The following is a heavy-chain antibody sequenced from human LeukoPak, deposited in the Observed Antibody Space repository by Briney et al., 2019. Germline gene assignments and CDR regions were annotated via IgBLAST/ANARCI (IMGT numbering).Heavy chain of an antibody. Sequence: GRSLRLSCAASGFTFDDYAMHWVRQAPGKGLEWVSGISWNSGSIGYADSVKGRFTISRDNAKKSVYLHMSSLRAEDTALYYCARLSAYYYGSYFYYYMDVWGKGTTVTVSS. J-gene: IGHJ6*03. D-gene: IGHD3-10*01. V-gene: IGHV3-9*01. CDR2: ISWNSGSI. CDR1: GFTFDDYA. CDR3: ARLSAYYYGSYFYYYMDV.